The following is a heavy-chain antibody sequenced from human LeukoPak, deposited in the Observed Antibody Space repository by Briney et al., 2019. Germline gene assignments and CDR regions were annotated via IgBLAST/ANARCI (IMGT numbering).Heavy chain of an antibody. CDR1: GFTFSRYV. D-gene: IGHD2-21*02. CDR2: LSSNGSNT. Sequence: PGGSLRLSCTASGFTFSRYVMHWVRQPPGKGLEWVAVLSSNGSNTEYTESVRGRFTISRDNARNSLYLQMNSLRADDTAMYYCVRDNPRCCGVVPANIDDLWGQGTLVTVSS. V-gene: IGHV3-30*04. J-gene: IGHJ5*02. CDR3: VRDNPRCCGVVPANIDDL.